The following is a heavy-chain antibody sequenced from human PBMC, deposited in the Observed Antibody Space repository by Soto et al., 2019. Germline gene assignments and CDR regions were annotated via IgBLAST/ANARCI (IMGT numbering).Heavy chain of an antibody. J-gene: IGHJ4*02. CDR2: MSWNSGSI. Sequence: EVQLVESGGGWVQPGRSLRLSCAASGFTFDDYAMHWVRQAPGKGLEWVSGMSWNSGSIGYADSVKGRFTISRDNAKNSLYLNMNSLRAEDTALYYCAKDIQGDSSGWPEFDYWGQGTLVTVSS. CDR3: AKDIQGDSSGWPEFDY. D-gene: IGHD6-19*01. CDR1: GFTFDDYA. V-gene: IGHV3-9*01.